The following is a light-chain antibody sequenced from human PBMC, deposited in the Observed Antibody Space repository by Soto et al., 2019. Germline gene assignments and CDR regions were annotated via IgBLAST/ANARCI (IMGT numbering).Light chain of an antibody. CDR3: QQYGSSGT. Sequence: EIVLTQSPGTLSLSTGEGATLSCRASHTISSSYLAWYQQKPGQAPRLLIYGASNRATGIPDRFSGSGSGTDFTLTISRLEPEDFAVYYCQQYGSSGTFGQGTKVDIK. J-gene: IGKJ1*01. V-gene: IGKV3-20*01. CDR1: HTISSSY. CDR2: GAS.